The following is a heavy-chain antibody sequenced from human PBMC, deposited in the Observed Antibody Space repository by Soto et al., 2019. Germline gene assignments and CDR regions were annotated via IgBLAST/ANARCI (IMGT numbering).Heavy chain of an antibody. D-gene: IGHD6-19*01. V-gene: IGHV1-2*04. CDR1: GYTFTGYY. Sequence: ASVKVSCKASGYTFTGYYMHWVRQAPGQGLEWMGWINPNSGGTNYAQKFQGWVTMTRDTSISTAYMELSRLRSDDTAVYYCARDLDLIAVAEGDPRYYFDYWGQGTLVTVSS. CDR3: ARDLDLIAVAEGDPRYYFDY. J-gene: IGHJ4*02. CDR2: INPNSGGT.